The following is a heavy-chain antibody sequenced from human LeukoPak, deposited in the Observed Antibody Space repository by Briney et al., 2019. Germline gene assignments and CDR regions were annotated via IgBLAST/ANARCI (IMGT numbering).Heavy chain of an antibody. CDR1: GFSLSTSGMC. J-gene: IGHJ2*01. V-gene: IGHV2-70*11. D-gene: IGHD2-15*01. CDR3: ARIRPYCSGVSCYRPHYWYFDR. Sequence: RESGPALVKPTQTLTLTCTLSGFSLSTSGMCVSWIRQPPGKALEWLARIDWDGDQYYSTSLETQLTISKATSQNQVVLTMTNMDPVDTATYYCARIRPYCSGVSCYRPHYWYFDRWVRGTLVTV. CDR2: IDWDGDQ.